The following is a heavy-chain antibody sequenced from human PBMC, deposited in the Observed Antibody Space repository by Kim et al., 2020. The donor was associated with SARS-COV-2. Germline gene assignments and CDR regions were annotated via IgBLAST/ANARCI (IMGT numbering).Heavy chain of an antibody. CDR3: TRGAPGT. Sequence: SETLSLTCAVYGGSFSGYSWTWMRQSPDQGLECIGEITNRGGTDYNPSLRSRVTISVDTAKNQFSLKLRSVTAADTAVYYCTRGAPGTWGQGTLVTVSS. J-gene: IGHJ4*02. CDR2: ITNRGGT. V-gene: IGHV4-34*01. D-gene: IGHD1-26*01. CDR1: GGSFSGYS.